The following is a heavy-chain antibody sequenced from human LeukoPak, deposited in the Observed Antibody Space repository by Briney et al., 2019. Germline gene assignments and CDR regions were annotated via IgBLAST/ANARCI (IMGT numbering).Heavy chain of an antibody. CDR2: ISYSGST. CDR3: ARDKQPGDY. Sequence: SETLSLTCTVSGGSISGYYWSWIRQPPGKGLEWIGYISYSGSTDYNPSLKSRVTISVDTSKDQFSLKLSSVTAADTAVYYCARDKQPGDYWGQGTLVTVSS. V-gene: IGHV4-59*01. D-gene: IGHD5-18*01. CDR1: GGSISGYY. J-gene: IGHJ4*02.